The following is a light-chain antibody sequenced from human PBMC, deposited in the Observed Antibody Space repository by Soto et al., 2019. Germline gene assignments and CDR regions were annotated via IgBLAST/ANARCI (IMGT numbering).Light chain of an antibody. V-gene: IGKV3-11*01. CDR3: QQRSNWYT. CDR1: QRVSSY. Sequence: EIVVTQSPATLALSPGERATLSCRASQRVSSYLAWYQQKPGQAPRLLIYDASNRATGIPARFSGTGSGTDFTLTISSLEPEDFAVYYCQQRSNWYTFGQGTNVDIK. J-gene: IGKJ2*01. CDR2: DAS.